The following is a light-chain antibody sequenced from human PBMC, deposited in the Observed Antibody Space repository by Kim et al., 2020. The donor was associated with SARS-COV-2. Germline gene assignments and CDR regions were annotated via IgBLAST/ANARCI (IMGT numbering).Light chain of an antibody. CDR1: SGNIGDNY. V-gene: IGLV6-57*04. Sequence: NFMLTQPHSVSESPGKTVTISCTRSSGNIGDNYVQWYQQRPGGVPTTVVYEDDQRPSGVPDRFSGSIDSSSNSASLTISGLKTEDEADYYCQSYNRNNVVFGGGTQLTVL. J-gene: IGLJ3*02. CDR3: QSYNRNNVV. CDR2: EDD.